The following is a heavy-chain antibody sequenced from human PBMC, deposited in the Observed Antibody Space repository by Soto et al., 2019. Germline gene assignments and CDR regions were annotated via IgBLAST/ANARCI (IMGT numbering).Heavy chain of an antibody. D-gene: IGHD3-9*01. Sequence: ASVKVSCKASGYTFTSYGISWVRQAPGQGLEWMGWISAYNGNTNYAQKLQGRVTMTTDTSTSTAYMELRSLRSDDTAVYYCARVEKYYDILTGYYYYYYYMDVWGKGTTVTVSS. CDR2: ISAYNGNT. V-gene: IGHV1-18*01. CDR1: GYTFTSYG. J-gene: IGHJ6*03. CDR3: ARVEKYYDILTGYYYYYYYMDV.